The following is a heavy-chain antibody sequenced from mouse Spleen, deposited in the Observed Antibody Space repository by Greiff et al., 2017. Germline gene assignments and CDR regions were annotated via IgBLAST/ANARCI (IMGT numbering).Heavy chain of an antibody. CDR1: GFTFSSYA. Sequence: EVKLVESGGGLVKPGGSLKLSCAASGFTFSSYAMSWVRQTPEKRLEWVATISDGGSYTYYPDNVKGRFTISRDNAKNNLYLQMSHLKSEDTAMYYCARDLGGRGHWYFDVWGTGTTVTVSS. D-gene: IGHD3-3*01. CDR3: ARDLGGRGHWYFDV. V-gene: IGHV5-4*01. J-gene: IGHJ1*03. CDR2: ISDGGSYT.